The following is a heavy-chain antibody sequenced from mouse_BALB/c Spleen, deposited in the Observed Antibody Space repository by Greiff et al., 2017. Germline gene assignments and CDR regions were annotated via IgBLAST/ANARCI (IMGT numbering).Heavy chain of an antibody. Sequence: VQLQQPGAELVKPGASVKLSCKASGYTFTSYWMHWVKQRPGQGLEWIGEIDPSDSYTNYNQKFKGKATLTVDKSSSTAYMQLSSLTSEDSAVYYCARSADSSGYVWFAYWGQGTLVTVSA. CDR1: GYTFTSYW. CDR3: ARSADSSGYVWFAY. D-gene: IGHD3-2*01. V-gene: IGHV1-69*02. J-gene: IGHJ3*01. CDR2: IDPSDSYT.